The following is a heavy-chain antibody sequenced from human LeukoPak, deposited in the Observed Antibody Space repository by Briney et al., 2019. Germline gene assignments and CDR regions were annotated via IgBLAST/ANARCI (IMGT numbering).Heavy chain of an antibody. CDR2: INHSGST. V-gene: IGHV4-34*01. CDR3: ARGRPYSYDY. Sequence: PSETLSLTCAVYGGSFNGYYWSWIRQPPGKGLEWIGEINHSGSTNYNPSLKSRVTISVDTSKNQFSLKLSSVTAADTAVYYCARGRPYSYDYWGQGTLVTVSS. D-gene: IGHD5-18*01. J-gene: IGHJ4*02. CDR1: GGSFNGYY.